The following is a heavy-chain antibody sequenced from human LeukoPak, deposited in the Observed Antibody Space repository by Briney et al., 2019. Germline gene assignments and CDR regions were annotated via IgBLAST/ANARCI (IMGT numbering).Heavy chain of an antibody. V-gene: IGHV3-7*01. J-gene: IGHJ4*02. CDR2: INPDGSAK. CDR3: ASDVAYNAFDY. CDR1: GFTFSTSW. Sequence: GGSLRLSCAASGFTFSTSWMTWVRQAPGKGLEWVANINPDGSAKNYVGFVQGRFTISRDNAKNSVYLQMSSLRAEDTAVYFCASDVAYNAFDYWGQGTLVTVSS. D-gene: IGHD1-14*01.